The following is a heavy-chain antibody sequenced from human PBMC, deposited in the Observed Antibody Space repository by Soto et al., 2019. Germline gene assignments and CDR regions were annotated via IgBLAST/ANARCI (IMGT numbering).Heavy chain of an antibody. D-gene: IGHD6-19*01. V-gene: IGHV3-74*01. CDR3: ARGGGNSDLYSAFDI. CDR2: INSDGSTT. Sequence: EVQLVESGGGLVQPGGSLRLSCAATGFTFSTYWVHWVRQAPGKGLVWVSRINSDGSTTNYADSVKGRFTISRDNAKNTLYLPMTSLRAEDTAVYYCARGGGNSDLYSAFDIWGQGTMVTVSS. J-gene: IGHJ3*02. CDR1: GFTFSTYW.